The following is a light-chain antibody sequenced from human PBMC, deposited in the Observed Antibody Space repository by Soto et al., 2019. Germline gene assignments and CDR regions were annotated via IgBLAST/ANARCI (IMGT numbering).Light chain of an antibody. CDR3: QQLRMYPST. CDR1: QDIAIY. Sequence: IQLTQSPSSLSSSVGYRFTVTCRASQDIAIYLAWYQQKPGEAPKLLIYAASTLYGGVPSRFSGSGSGTDFALTITSLQAEDFATYYCQQLRMYPSTFGGGTKVDIK. J-gene: IGKJ4*01. V-gene: IGKV1-9*01. CDR2: AAS.